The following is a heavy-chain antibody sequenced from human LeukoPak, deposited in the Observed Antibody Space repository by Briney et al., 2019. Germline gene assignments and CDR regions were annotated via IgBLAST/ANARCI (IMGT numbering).Heavy chain of an antibody. J-gene: IGHJ5*02. D-gene: IGHD3-10*01. CDR1: GFTFDDYA. V-gene: IGHV3-9*01. CDR2: ISWNSGSI. Sequence: GGSLRLSCAASGFTFDDYAMHWVRQAPGKGLEWVSGISWNSGSIGYADSVKGRFTISRDNAKNSLYLQMNSLRAEDTAVYYCARRQYYGSGSYSWFDPWGQGTLVTVSS. CDR3: ARRQYYGSGSYSWFDP.